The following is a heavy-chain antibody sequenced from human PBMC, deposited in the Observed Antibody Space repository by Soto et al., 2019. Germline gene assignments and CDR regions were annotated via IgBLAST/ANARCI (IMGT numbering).Heavy chain of an antibody. Sequence: EVQLVESGGGLVQPGRSLRLSCAASGFTFDDYAMHWVRQVPGKGLQWVSGLSWNGVTIGYAASVKGRFTISRDNAKKILYAQMNGVRPDDTALYYCAASGAYDSSDYSGFHYGMDVWGLGATVTVS. V-gene: IGHV3-9*01. CDR2: LSWNGVTI. CDR3: AASGAYDSSDYSGFHYGMDV. CDR1: GFTFDDYA. D-gene: IGHD3-22*01. J-gene: IGHJ6*02.